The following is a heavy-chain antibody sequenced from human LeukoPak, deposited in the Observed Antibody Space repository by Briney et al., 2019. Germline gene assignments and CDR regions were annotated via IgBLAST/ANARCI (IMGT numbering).Heavy chain of an antibody. CDR2: ISSSSSYI. Sequence: GGSLRLSCAASGFTFSSYSMNWVRQAPGKGLEWVSSISSSSSYIYYAGSVKGRFTISRDNAKNSLYLQMNSLRAEDTAVYYCASRSGWMGYWGQGTLVTVSS. CDR3: ASRSGWMGY. CDR1: GFTFSSYS. J-gene: IGHJ4*02. V-gene: IGHV3-21*01. D-gene: IGHD6-19*01.